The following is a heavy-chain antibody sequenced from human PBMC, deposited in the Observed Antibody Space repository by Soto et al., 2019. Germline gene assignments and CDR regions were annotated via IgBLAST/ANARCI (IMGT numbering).Heavy chain of an antibody. CDR1: GGSISSSSYY. V-gene: IGHV4-39*01. Sequence: SETLSLTCTVSGGSISSSSYYWGWIRQPPGKGLEWIGSIYYSGSTYYNPSLKSRVTISVDTSKNQFSLKLSSVTAADTAVYYCATYDIFTGSPPFDYWGQGTLVTVSS. J-gene: IGHJ4*02. CDR2: IYYSGST. CDR3: ATYDIFTGSPPFDY. D-gene: IGHD3-9*01.